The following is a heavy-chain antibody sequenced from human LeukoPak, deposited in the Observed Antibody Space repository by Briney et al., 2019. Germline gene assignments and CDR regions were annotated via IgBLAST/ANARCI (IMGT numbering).Heavy chain of an antibody. CDR2: INQDGSEK. CDR3: ARVLRGSRISDAFDI. Sequence: GGSLRLSCAASGFTFTTNWMSWVRQAPGKGLEWVANINQDGSEKYYVDSVKGRFTISRDNAKNSLYLQMNSLRAEDTAVYYCARVLRGSRISDAFDIWGQGTMVTVSS. J-gene: IGHJ3*02. V-gene: IGHV3-7*02. D-gene: IGHD3-16*01. CDR1: GFTFTTNW.